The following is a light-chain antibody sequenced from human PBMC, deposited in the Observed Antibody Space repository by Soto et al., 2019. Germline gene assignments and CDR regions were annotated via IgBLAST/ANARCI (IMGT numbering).Light chain of an antibody. CDR1: QSISNW. CDR3: QQYNTYSKT. V-gene: IGKV1-5*01. J-gene: IGKJ1*01. CDR2: DAS. Sequence: DLQMTQSHSTLSASVGDRLTITCRASQSISNWLAWYQQRPGKAPKLLIFDASSLESGVPSRFSGSGSGTEFNLTISRLQPDDFATYYCQQYNTYSKTFGRGTKVDIK.